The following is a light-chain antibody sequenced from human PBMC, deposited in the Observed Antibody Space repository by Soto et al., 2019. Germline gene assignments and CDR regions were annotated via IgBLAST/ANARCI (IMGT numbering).Light chain of an antibody. Sequence: QSALTQPASVSGSPGQSITISCTGTSSDVGSYNYVSWYQQHPGKAPKLMIYDVSNRPSGVSNRFSGSKSGNTASLTISGLHAEDEADYYCSSYTSSSSYVFGTGTKVTVL. J-gene: IGLJ1*01. CDR3: SSYTSSSSYV. CDR2: DVS. CDR1: SSDVGSYNY. V-gene: IGLV2-14*01.